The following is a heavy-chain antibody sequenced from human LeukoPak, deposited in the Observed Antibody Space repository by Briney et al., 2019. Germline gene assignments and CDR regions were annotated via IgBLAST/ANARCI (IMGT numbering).Heavy chain of an antibody. CDR1: GGSISSYY. V-gene: IGHV4-59*12. CDR2: IYHSGST. Sequence: PSETLSLTCTVSGGSISSYYWSWIRQPPGKGLEWIGYIYHSGSTYYNPSLKSRVTISVDRSKNQFSLKLSSVTAADTAVYYCAREITMIHAFDIWGQGTMVTVSS. J-gene: IGHJ3*02. CDR3: AREITMIHAFDI. D-gene: IGHD3-22*01.